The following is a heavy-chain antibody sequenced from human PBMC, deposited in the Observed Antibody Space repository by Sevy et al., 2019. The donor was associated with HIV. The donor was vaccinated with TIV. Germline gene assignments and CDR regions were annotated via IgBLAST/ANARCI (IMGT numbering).Heavy chain of an antibody. CDR1: GYSFTSHW. J-gene: IGHJ4*02. CDR2: IFPDDSET. Sequence: GESLKISCKGSGYSFTSHWIGWVRHMPGKGLEWTGIIFPDDSETRYSPSFQGQVTFSADKSINTAYLQWGSLKASDTAMYHCATSRSGYFDRSGYYIYWGQGTLVTVSS. D-gene: IGHD3-22*01. V-gene: IGHV5-51*01. CDR3: ATSRSGYFDRSGYYIY.